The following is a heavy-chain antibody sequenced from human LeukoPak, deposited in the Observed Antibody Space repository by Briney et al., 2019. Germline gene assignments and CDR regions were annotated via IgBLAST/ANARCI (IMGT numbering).Heavy chain of an antibody. D-gene: IGHD2-8*02. V-gene: IGHV1-46*01. Sequence: GASVKVSCKASGYTFTNYLLHWVRQAPGQGLEWVGRITPSVDTTNYAQKFRDRVTMTRDTSTSTVYMELSGLRSEDTAVYHCVREESGGYFDYWGQGTLVTVSS. CDR3: VREESGGYFDY. J-gene: IGHJ4*02. CDR2: ITPSVDTT. CDR1: GYTFTNYL.